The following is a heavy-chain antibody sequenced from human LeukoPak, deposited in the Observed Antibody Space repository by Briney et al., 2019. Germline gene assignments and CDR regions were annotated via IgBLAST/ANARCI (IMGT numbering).Heavy chain of an antibody. CDR1: GFTFSNYW. Sequence: GGSLRLSCAASGFTFSNYWMSWVRQAPGKGLEWVVNIKQNGREKYYVDSVKGRFSISRDNAKNSPYVQMNSLRAEDTAVYYCARVLSGDDYLDYWGQGTLVTVSS. CDR3: ARVLSGDDYLDY. V-gene: IGHV3-7*01. J-gene: IGHJ4*02. CDR2: IKQNGREK. D-gene: IGHD5-12*01.